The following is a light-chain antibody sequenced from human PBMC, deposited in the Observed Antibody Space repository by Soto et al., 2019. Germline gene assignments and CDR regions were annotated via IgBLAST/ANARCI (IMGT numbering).Light chain of an antibody. Sequence: EVALTQSPGTLSLSPGERATLSCRASQSVSKYLAWYQQKPGQAPSLLIFGASSRATGIPDRFSGSGSGTDFTLTISRLEPEDFAVYFCHQYGTSPRAFGRGTKVDIK. CDR3: HQYGTSPRA. CDR2: GAS. J-gene: IGKJ1*01. CDR1: QSVSKY. V-gene: IGKV3-20*01.